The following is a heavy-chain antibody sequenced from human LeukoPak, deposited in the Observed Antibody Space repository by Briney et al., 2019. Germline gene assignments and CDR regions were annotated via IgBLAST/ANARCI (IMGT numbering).Heavy chain of an antibody. V-gene: IGHV3-23*01. CDR3: AKRPSYYAPFDY. CDR2: ISGSGGST. Sequence: GGSLRLSCAVSGFTFSNYGMSWVRQAPGKGLEWVSTISGSGGSTYYADSVKGRFTISRDNSKNTLYLQMNSLRAEDTAVYYCAKRPSYYAPFDYWGQGTLVTVSS. CDR1: GFTFSNYG. D-gene: IGHD2/OR15-2a*01. J-gene: IGHJ4*02.